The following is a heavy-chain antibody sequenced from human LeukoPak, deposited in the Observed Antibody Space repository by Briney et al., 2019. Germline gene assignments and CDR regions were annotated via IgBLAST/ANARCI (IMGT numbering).Heavy chain of an antibody. CDR2: INHSGST. V-gene: IGHV4-34*01. D-gene: IGHD5-18*01. Sequence: SETLSLTCAVYGGSFSGYYWSWIRQPPGKGLEWVGEINHSGSTNYNPSLKSRVTISVDTSKNQFSLKLSSVTAADTAVYYCARGRYSYGPYYFDYWGQGTLVTVSS. CDR1: GGSFSGYY. CDR3: ARGRYSYGPYYFDY. J-gene: IGHJ4*02.